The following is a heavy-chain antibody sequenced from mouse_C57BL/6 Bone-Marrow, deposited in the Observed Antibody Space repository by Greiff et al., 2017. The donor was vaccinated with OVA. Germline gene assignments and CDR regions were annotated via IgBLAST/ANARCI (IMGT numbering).Heavy chain of an antibody. Sequence: QVQLQQSGAELARPGASVKLSCKASGYTFTSYGISWVKQRTGQGLEWICEIYPRSGNTYYNEKFKGKATLTADKSSSTAYMELRSLTSEDAAVDFCARVRLAMDYWGQGTSVTVSS. CDR3: ARVRLAMDY. J-gene: IGHJ4*01. V-gene: IGHV1-81*01. CDR1: GYTFTSYG. CDR2: IYPRSGNT.